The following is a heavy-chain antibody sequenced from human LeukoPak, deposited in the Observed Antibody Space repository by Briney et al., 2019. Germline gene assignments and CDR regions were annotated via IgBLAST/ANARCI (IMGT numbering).Heavy chain of an antibody. CDR2: INHSGTT. CDR3: ARYSVVVVPAATRYYYYYMDV. CDR1: GGSFSGYY. V-gene: IGHV4-34*01. Sequence: PSETLSLTCAVYGGSFSGYYWRWIRQTPGKGLEWIGEINHSGTTDYNPSLKSRVTISVDTSKNQFSLKLSSVTAADTAVYYCARYSVVVVPAATRYYYYYMDVWGKGTTVTVSS. J-gene: IGHJ6*03. D-gene: IGHD2-2*01.